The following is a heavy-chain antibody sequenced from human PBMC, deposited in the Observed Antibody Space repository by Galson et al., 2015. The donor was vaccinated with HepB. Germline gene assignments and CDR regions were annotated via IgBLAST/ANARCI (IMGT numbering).Heavy chain of an antibody. V-gene: IGHV3-7*01. CDR3: TATTRWKFDWLPDDAFDI. CDR1: GFTFSRLW. J-gene: IGHJ3*02. CDR2: INKDGSET. Sequence: SLRLSCAVSGFTFSRLWMNWVRQAPGKGLEWVATINKDGSETYDVDSLKGRFTISRDNARDSLYLQMNSLRAEDTAVYYCTATTRWKFDWLPDDAFDIWGQGTLVTVSS. D-gene: IGHD3-9*01.